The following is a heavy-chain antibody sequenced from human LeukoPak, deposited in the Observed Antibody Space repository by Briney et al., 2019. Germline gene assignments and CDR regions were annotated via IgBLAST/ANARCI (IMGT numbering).Heavy chain of an antibody. CDR3: VSHRDDNSGSQFRYFDY. V-gene: IGHV3-48*04. Sequence: RPGGSLRLSCAASGFTFSSYSMNWVRQAPGKGLEWVSYISSNTSTIYYADSVKGRFTISRDNTKKSLYLQMNSLGVEDTAVYYCVSHRDDNSGSQFRYFDYWGQGTLVTVSS. CDR2: ISSNTSTI. J-gene: IGHJ4*02. D-gene: IGHD3-22*01. CDR1: GFTFSSYS.